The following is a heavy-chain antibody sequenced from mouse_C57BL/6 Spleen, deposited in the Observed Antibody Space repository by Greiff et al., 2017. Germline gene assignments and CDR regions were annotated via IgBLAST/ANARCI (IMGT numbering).Heavy chain of an antibody. Sequence: QVQLQQPGAELVMPGASVKLSCKASGYTFTSYWMHWVKQRPGQGLEWIGELDPSDSYTNYNQKFKGKSTLTVDKSSSTAYMQLSSRPSEDSAVYSCARSSGDAMDYWGQGTSVTVSS. D-gene: IGHD3-1*01. V-gene: IGHV1-69*01. CDR1: GYTFTSYW. CDR3: ARSSGDAMDY. CDR2: LDPSDSYT. J-gene: IGHJ4*01.